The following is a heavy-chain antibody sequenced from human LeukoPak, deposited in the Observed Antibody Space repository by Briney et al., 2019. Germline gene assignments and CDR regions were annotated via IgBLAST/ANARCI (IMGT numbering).Heavy chain of an antibody. CDR3: WGYGSGSYYNHLNY. CDR1: GGSISSSSYS. J-gene: IGHJ4*02. CDR2: IYYSGST. Sequence: PSETLSLTCTVSGGSISSSSYSWGWIRQPPGKGLEWIGSIYYSGSTYYNPSLKSRVTISVDTSKNQFSLKLSSVTAADTAVYYCWGYGSGSYYNHLNYWGQGTLVTVSS. D-gene: IGHD3-10*01. V-gene: IGHV4-39*01.